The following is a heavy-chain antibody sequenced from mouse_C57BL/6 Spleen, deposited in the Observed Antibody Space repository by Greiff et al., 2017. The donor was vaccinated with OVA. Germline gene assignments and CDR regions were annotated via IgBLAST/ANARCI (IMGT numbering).Heavy chain of an antibody. CDR3: ANYGSSFWFAY. D-gene: IGHD1-1*01. V-gene: IGHV5-17*01. CDR1: GFTFSDYG. Sequence: EVQRVESGGGLVKPGGSLKLSCAASGFTFSDYGMHWVRQAPEKGLEWVAYISSGSSTIYYADTVKGRFTISRDNAKNTLFLQMTSLRSEDTAMYYCANYGSSFWFAYWGQGTLVTVSA. CDR2: ISSGSSTI. J-gene: IGHJ3*01.